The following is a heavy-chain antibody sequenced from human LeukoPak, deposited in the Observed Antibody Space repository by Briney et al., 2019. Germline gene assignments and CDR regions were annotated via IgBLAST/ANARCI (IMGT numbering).Heavy chain of an antibody. J-gene: IGHJ6*03. V-gene: IGHV4-59*01. Sequence: SESLSLTCTVSGGSISSYYWSWIRQPPGKGLEWVGYIYYSGSTNYNPSLKSRVTISVDTSKNQFSLKLSSVTAADTAVYYCARGGSSYYYYYMDVWGKGTTVTVSS. D-gene: IGHD3-16*01. CDR2: IYYSGST. CDR1: GGSISSYY. CDR3: ARGGSSYYYYYMDV.